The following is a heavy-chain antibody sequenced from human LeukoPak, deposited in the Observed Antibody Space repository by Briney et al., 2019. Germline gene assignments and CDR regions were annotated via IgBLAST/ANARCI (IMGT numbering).Heavy chain of an antibody. CDR3: ASSVYDYVWGSYRFYYFDY. CDR1: GGTFSSYA. J-gene: IGHJ4*02. D-gene: IGHD3-16*02. Sequence: GASVKVSCKASGGTFSSYAISWVRQAPGQGLEWMGGIIPIFGTANYAQKFQGRVTITADESTSTAYIERTSLRCEYQAVYYCASSVYDYVWGSYRFYYFDYWGQGTLVTV. V-gene: IGHV1-69*13. CDR2: IIPIFGTA.